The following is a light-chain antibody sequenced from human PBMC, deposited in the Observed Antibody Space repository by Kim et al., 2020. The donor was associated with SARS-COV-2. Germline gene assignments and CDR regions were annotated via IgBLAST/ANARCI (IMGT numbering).Light chain of an antibody. CDR3: QQTHSIPST. J-gene: IGKJ2*01. CDR2: AAS. CDR1: QSISTY. V-gene: IGKV1-39*01. Sequence: SAAVGDRVTITGRASQSISTYLNWYQQKPGRAPKLLIYAASSLQGGVPSRFSGSGSGTEFTLTISSLLPEDFATYYCQQTHSIPSTFGQGTKLEI.